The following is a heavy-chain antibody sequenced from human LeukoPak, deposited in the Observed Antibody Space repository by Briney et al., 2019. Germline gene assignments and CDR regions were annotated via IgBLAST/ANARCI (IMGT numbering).Heavy chain of an antibody. V-gene: IGHV4-34*01. CDR3: ARGQYSSSPVFDF. Sequence: KASETLSLTCAVYGGSFSGYYWSWIRQPPGKGMEWVGEINHSGSTKYNPSLKSRFTISEDTSKHQFSLKLSSVTAADTAVYYCARGQYSSSPVFDFCGQGTLVTVSS. CDR2: INHSGST. CDR1: GGSFSGYY. D-gene: IGHD6-6*01. J-gene: IGHJ4*02.